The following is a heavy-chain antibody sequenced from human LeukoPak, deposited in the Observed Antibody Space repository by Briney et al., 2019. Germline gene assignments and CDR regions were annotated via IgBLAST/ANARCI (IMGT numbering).Heavy chain of an antibody. V-gene: IGHV1-8*01. J-gene: IGHJ6*02. CDR3: ARAPIVVVPAARYYYYYYGMDV. Sequence: ASVKVSCKASGYTFTSYDINWVRQATGQGLEWMGWMNPNSGNTGYAQKFQGRVTMTRNTSISTAYMELSSLRSEDTAVYYCARAPIVVVPAARYYYYYYGMDVWGQGTTVTVSS. CDR1: GYTFTSYD. D-gene: IGHD2-2*01. CDR2: MNPNSGNT.